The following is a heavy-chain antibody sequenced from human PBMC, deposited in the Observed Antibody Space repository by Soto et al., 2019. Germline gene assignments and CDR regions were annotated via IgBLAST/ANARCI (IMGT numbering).Heavy chain of an antibody. CDR3: ARPYGSGSYPLDYFDY. CDR1: GFNFSSSW. CDR2: IKQDGSEK. Sequence: DLEESGGGVVQPGRSLRLSCAASGFNFSSSWMSWVRQAPGKGLEWVANIKQDGSEKYYVDSVKGRFTISRDNAKNSLYLQMNSLRAEDTAVYYCARPYGSGSYPLDYFDYWGQGTLVTVSS. D-gene: IGHD3-10*01. J-gene: IGHJ4*02. V-gene: IGHV3-7*01.